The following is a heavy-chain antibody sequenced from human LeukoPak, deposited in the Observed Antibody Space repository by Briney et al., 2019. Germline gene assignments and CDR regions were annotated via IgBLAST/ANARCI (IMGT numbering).Heavy chain of an antibody. CDR3: TREYSSSSDY. CDR2: IYYSGNT. V-gene: IGHV4-39*02. D-gene: IGHD6-6*01. CDR1: GGSLSSSSHH. Sequence: PSETLSLTCTVSGGSLSSSSHHWRWVRQPPGKGLERIGSIYYSGNTYYNPSLKSRVTISVDTSKNQFSLKLTSVTAADTAVYYCTREYSSSSDYWGQGTLVTVSS. J-gene: IGHJ4*02.